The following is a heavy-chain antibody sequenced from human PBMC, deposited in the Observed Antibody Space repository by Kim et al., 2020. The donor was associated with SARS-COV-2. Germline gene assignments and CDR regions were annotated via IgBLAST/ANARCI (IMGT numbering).Heavy chain of an antibody. V-gene: IGHV3-66*01. CDR1: GFIVSNNF. D-gene: IGHD3-10*01. CDR2: IYSGGNT. Sequence: GGSLRLSCAASGFIVSNNFMSWVRQAPEKGLEWVSIIYSGGNTYYSDSVEGRFTISRDNSKNTLYLQMNNLRPDDTAVYFCARTMIRGVWDYFDFWRQGTLVTVSS. CDR3: ARTMIRGVWDYFDF. J-gene: IGHJ4*02.